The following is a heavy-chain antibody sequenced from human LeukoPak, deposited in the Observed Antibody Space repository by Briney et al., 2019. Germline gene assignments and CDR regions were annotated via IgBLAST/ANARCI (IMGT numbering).Heavy chain of an antibody. Sequence: GGSLRLSCAASGVDCSRYWMTWVRQAPGKGLEWVANIEQDGGEEYYVDSVKGRFTISRDNAKNSLYLQMNSLRVADTAVYYCARGRYVDWLFDYWGQGTLVTVSS. CDR2: IEQDGGEE. CDR1: GVDCSRYW. V-gene: IGHV3-7*03. J-gene: IGHJ4*02. CDR3: ARGRYVDWLFDY. D-gene: IGHD3-9*01.